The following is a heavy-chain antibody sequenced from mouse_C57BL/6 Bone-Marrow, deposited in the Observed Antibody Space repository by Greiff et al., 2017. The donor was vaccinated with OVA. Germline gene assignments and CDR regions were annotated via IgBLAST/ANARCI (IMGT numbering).Heavy chain of an antibody. CDR2: IRYDGSN. D-gene: IGHD2-4*01. J-gene: IGHJ3*01. CDR1: GYSITSGYY. V-gene: IGHV3-6*01. Sequence: EVQLQQSGPGLVKPSQSLSLTCSVTGYSITSGYYWNWIRQFPGNKLEWMGYIRYDGSNNYNPSLKNRISITRDTSKNQFFLKLNSVTTEDTATYDCARGYYDYGTFAYWGQGTLVTVSA. CDR3: ARGYYDYGTFAY.